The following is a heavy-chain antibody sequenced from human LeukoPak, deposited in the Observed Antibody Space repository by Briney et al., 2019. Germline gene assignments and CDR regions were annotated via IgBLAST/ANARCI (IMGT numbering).Heavy chain of an antibody. CDR1: GASISSSSYY. CDR2: IYYSGST. V-gene: IGHV4-39*01. Sequence: SETLSLTCTVSGASISSSSYYWGWIRQPPGKGLEWIGSIYYSGSTYYNPSLKSRVTISVDTSKNQFSLKLSSVTAADTAVYYCARLKWELLGVDYWGQGTLVTVSS. CDR3: ARLKWELLGVDY. J-gene: IGHJ4*02. D-gene: IGHD1-26*01.